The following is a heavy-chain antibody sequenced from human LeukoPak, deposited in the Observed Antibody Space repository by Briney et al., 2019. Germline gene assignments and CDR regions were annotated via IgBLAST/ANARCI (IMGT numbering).Heavy chain of an antibody. CDR2: IYYTGST. Sequence: SETLSLTCTVSGRSIGSFYWSWIRQPPGQGLEWLGYIYYTGSTNYNPSLKSQVTISVDTSKNRFSLKLSSVTAVDTAVYYCAITRGYSYGYLDYWGQGTLVTVSS. V-gene: IGHV4-59*08. CDR1: GRSIGSFY. CDR3: AITRGYSYGYLDY. J-gene: IGHJ4*02. D-gene: IGHD5-18*01.